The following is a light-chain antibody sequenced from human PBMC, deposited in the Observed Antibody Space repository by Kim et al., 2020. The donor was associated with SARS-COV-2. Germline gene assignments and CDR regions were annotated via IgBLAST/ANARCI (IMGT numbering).Light chain of an antibody. J-gene: IGKJ5*01. CDR2: KAS. Sequence: DIQMTQSPSSLSASVGDRVTITCRASQDINNYLVWFQRKPGKAPKSLIYKASTLESGVPSSFSGSGSGTDFTLTISSLQPEDFATYYCQQYKSYPITFGQETRLEIK. CDR1: QDINNY. CDR3: QQYKSYPIT. V-gene: IGKV1-16*01.